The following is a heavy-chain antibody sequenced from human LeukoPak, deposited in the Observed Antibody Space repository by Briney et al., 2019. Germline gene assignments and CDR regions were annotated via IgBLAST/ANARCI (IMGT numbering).Heavy chain of an antibody. V-gene: IGHV3-11*05. D-gene: IGHD2-2*02. Sequence: PGGSLRLSCAASGFTFSDYYMSWIRQAPGKGLEWVSYISTTSTYTDYADSVRGRFTISRDNAKNLLYLQMNSLRPEDMAVYYCARDWYCSSSICYTDRNWFDPWGQGTLVTVSS. CDR3: ARDWYCSSSICYTDRNWFDP. CDR2: ISTTSTYT. CDR1: GFTFSDYY. J-gene: IGHJ5*02.